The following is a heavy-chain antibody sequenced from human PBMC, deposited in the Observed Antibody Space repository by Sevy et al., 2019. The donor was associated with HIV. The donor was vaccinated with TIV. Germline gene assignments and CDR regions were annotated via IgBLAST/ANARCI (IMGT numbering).Heavy chain of an antibody. CDR2: ISDDGSDK. D-gene: IGHD3-22*01. J-gene: IGHJ4*02. Sequence: GGSLRLSCAASGITLSYYDMHWVRQAPGKGLEWVAFISDDGSDKFYADSVKGRFTTSRDNSKNTLYLQMNSLRGEDTAVYFCAKDADRSGYTNEAHFDYWGQGTLVTVSS. V-gene: IGHV3-30*18. CDR1: GITLSYYD. CDR3: AKDADRSGYTNEAHFDY.